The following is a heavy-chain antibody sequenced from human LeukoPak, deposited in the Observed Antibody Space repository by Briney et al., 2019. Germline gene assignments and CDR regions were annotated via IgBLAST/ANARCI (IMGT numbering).Heavy chain of an antibody. D-gene: IGHD3-22*01. CDR3: ARLSQTPDYYSNGGYYYLGY. J-gene: IGHJ4*02. CDR1: GKTLSDLS. Sequence: ASVKVSCKVSGKTLSDLSIHWLRQPPGKGLEWLGGSDPEDGERIYAQMFQGRVTMTEDTSIDTAYMELSSLRSEDTAVYYCARLSQTPDYYSNGGYYYLGYWGQGTPVTVSS. CDR2: SDPEDGER. V-gene: IGHV1-24*01.